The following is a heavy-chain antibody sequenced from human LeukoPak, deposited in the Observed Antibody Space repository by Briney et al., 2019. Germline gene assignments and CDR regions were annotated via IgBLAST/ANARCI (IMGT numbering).Heavy chain of an antibody. J-gene: IGHJ3*02. V-gene: IGHV1-18*01. D-gene: IGHD1-1*01. Sequence: GASVKVSCKASGFSFPSCGISWVRQAPGQGLEWIGWITAYDGDTNYAEKFQGRVTMATDTSTSTASMELWSLRSDDTAVYYCARDWQLPSGPDVFDIWGQGTVVTVSS. CDR1: GFSFPSCG. CDR3: ARDWQLPSGPDVFDI. CDR2: ITAYDGDT.